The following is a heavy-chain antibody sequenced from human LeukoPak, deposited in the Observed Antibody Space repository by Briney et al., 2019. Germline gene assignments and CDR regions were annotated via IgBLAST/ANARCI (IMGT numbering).Heavy chain of an antibody. V-gene: IGHV1-69*05. CDR3: ARVLGQQLVRGWVDP. D-gene: IGHD6-13*01. CDR2: IIPIFGTA. CDR1: GGTFSSYA. J-gene: IGHJ5*02. Sequence: SVKVSCKASGGTFSSYAISWVRQAPGQGLEWMGGIIPIFGTANYAQKFQGRVTITTDESTSTAYMELSSLRSEDTAVYYCARVLGQQLVRGWVDPWGPGTLVTVSS.